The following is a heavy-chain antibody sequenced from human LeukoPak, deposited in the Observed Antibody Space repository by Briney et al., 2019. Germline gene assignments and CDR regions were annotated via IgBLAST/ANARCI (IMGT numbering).Heavy chain of an antibody. Sequence: PRGSLRLSCAASGFTFSSYAMSWVRQAPGKGLEWVSAIRDSGSSTHYADSVKGRFTTSRDNSKNTLFLQMNSLRAEDTAIYYCAKYGPQDSGSSHFDYWGQGALVTVSS. CDR3: AKYGPQDSGSSHFDY. CDR2: IRDSGSST. D-gene: IGHD1-26*01. V-gene: IGHV3-23*01. J-gene: IGHJ4*02. CDR1: GFTFSSYA.